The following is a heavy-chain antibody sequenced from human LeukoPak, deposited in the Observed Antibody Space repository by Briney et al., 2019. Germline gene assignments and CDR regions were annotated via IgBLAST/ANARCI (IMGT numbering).Heavy chain of an antibody. J-gene: IGHJ3*01. CDR2: INPNSGGT. D-gene: IGHD3-3*01. Sequence: ASVKVSCKASGYTFTVYYMHWVRQAPGQGLEWMGCINPNSGGTNYAQKFQGRVTMTRDTSISTAYMELSRLRSDDTAVYYCARDLEWLYPGGAFDLWGQGTMVTVSS. CDR1: GYTFTVYY. CDR3: ARDLEWLYPGGAFDL. V-gene: IGHV1-2*02.